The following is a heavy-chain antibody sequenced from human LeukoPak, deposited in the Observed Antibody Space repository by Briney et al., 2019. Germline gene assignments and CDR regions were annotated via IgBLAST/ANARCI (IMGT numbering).Heavy chain of an antibody. Sequence: SETLSLTCTVSGGSFSSSNYFWGWIRQPPGKGLEWIGNIYYSGSTYYNPSLKSRVTISVDTFKNQFSLQLSSVTVADTAVYYCARQLYSSATVWGQGTTVTVSS. CDR1: GGSFSSSNYF. CDR2: IYYSGST. V-gene: IGHV4-39*01. J-gene: IGHJ6*02. CDR3: ARQLYSSATV. D-gene: IGHD6-25*01.